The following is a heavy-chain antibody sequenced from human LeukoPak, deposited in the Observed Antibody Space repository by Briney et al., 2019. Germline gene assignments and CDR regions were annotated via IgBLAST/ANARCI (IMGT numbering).Heavy chain of an antibody. V-gene: IGHV3-74*01. CDR3: FSFYETY. CDR2: INSDGSWT. CDR1: GNYW. J-gene: IGHJ4*02. Sequence: GGPLRLSCAASGNYWMHWVRQVPGKGLVWVSHINSDGSWTSYADSVKGRFTISKDNAKNTVYLQMNSLRAEDTAVYYCFSFYETYWGRGTLVTVSS. D-gene: IGHD2/OR15-2a*01.